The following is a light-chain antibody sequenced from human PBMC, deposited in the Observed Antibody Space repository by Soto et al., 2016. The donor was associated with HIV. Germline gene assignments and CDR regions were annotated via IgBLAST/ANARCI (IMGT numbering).Light chain of an antibody. CDR3: LQDYSYPYT. CDR2: ATS. J-gene: IGKJ2*01. Sequence: TITCRASQGIKNELAWYQQKPGKVPKLLIYATSTLGSGVPSRFSGSAFGTDFTLTISSLQPEDSASYFCLQDYSYPYTFGQGTKLEIK. V-gene: IGKV1-6*01. CDR1: QGIKNE.